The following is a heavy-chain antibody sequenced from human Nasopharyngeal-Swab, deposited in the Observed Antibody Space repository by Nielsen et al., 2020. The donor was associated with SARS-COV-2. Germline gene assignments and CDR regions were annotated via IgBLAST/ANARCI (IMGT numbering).Heavy chain of an antibody. D-gene: IGHD3-22*01. Sequence: GESLKISCAASQFNLTKYNMHWVRQAPGKGLEWVSYNTSSSSTIYYADPVKGRFAISRDNADNALYLQMNSLRDEDTAVYYCTRDGLNGYYDSSGYPLRDGMDVWGQGTTVTVSS. CDR1: QFNLTKYN. CDR3: TRDGLNGYYDSSGYPLRDGMDV. CDR2: NTSSSSTI. V-gene: IGHV3-48*02. J-gene: IGHJ6*02.